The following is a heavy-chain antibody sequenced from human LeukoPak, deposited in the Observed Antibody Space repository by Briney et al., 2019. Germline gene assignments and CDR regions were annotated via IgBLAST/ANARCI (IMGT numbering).Heavy chain of an antibody. J-gene: IGHJ6*02. CDR1: GYSFTSYW. CDR3: ARGGYSGSYYYYYGMDV. Sequence: GESLKISCKGSGYSFTSYWIGWVRQMPGKGLEWMGIIYPGDSDTRYSPSFQGQVTISADKSISTAYLQWSSLKASGTAMYYCARGGYSGSYYYYYGMDVWGQGTTVTVSS. CDR2: IYPGDSDT. D-gene: IGHD1-26*01. V-gene: IGHV5-51*01.